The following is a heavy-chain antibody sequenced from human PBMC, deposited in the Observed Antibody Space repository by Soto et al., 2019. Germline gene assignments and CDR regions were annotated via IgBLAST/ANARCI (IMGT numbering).Heavy chain of an antibody. J-gene: IGHJ4*02. V-gene: IGHV3-23*01. CDR2: IRGSGDTT. CDR3: AKINSGYDYIDY. Sequence: EVQLLESGGGLVQPGGSLRLSCAASGFTFSSYSLTWVRQAPGKGLEWVSTIRGSGDTTQYADSVKGRFAISRDNSKNTLYLQVNRLRGEDTAVYYCAKINSGYDYIDYWGQGTLVTVSS. D-gene: IGHD5-12*01. CDR1: GFTFSSYS.